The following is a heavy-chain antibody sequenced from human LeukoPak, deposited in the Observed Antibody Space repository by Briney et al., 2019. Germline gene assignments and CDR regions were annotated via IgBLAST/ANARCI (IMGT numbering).Heavy chain of an antibody. J-gene: IGHJ4*02. CDR3: AKDSWGTNIVVVPAAMWGGGRHFDY. CDR1: GFTFSSYG. CDR2: IRYDGSNK. Sequence: PGGSLRLSCAASGFTFSSYGMHWVRQAPGKGLEWVAFIRYDGSNKYYADSVKGRFTISRDNSKNTLYLQMNSLRAEDTAVYYCAKDSWGTNIVVVPAAMWGGGRHFDYWGQGTLVTVSS. V-gene: IGHV3-30*02. D-gene: IGHD2-2*01.